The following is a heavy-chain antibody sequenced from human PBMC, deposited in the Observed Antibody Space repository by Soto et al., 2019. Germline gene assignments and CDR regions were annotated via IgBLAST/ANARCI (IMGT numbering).Heavy chain of an antibody. CDR1: GFTFSTHA. Sequence: PGGSLRLSCAVSGFTFSTHAMSWVRQAPGKGLEWVSGTSATGNTTYYADSVKGQFTISRDNSKNTLYLQMNSLRAEDTAVYYCAKQSKWSSTSCYSGGSTCPPDCWGQGTLVTSPQ. J-gene: IGHJ4*02. CDR2: TSATGNTT. V-gene: IGHV3-23*01. CDR3: AKQSKWSSTSCYSGGSTCPPDC. D-gene: IGHD2-2*02.